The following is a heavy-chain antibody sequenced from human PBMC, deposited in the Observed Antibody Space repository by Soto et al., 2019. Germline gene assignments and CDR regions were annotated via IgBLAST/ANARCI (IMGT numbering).Heavy chain of an antibody. CDR2: IYYNGNP. J-gene: IGHJ4*02. CDR1: GGSISSGDYY. V-gene: IGHV4-30-4*01. Sequence: QVQLQESGPGLVKPSQTLSLTCTVSGGSISSGDYYWSWIRQPPGKGLEWIGYIYYNGNPYYNPYNPSLKSRVTISIDTSKTQFSPKLSSVTAADTAVYYCAREEVNWNYFDDWGQGTLVTVSS. D-gene: IGHD1-20*01. CDR3: AREEVNWNYFDD.